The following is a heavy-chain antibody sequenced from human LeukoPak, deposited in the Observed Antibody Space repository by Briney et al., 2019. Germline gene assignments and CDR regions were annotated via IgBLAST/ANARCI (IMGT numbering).Heavy chain of an antibody. CDR3: ARDLSGVTGYTYGRGIDY. J-gene: IGHJ4*02. V-gene: IGHV3-23*01. D-gene: IGHD5-18*01. CDR2: ISGDAGGM. Sequence: GGSLRLSCAASGFRISTYAMTWVRQAPGKGLAWVASISGDAGGMHYADSVEGRFTISRDNSKNVVYLQMNSLRAEDTAVYYCARDLSGVTGYTYGRGIDYWGQGTLVTVSS. CDR1: GFRISTYA.